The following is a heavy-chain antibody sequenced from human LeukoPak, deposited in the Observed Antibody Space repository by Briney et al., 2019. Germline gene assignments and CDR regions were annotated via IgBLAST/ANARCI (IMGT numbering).Heavy chain of an antibody. V-gene: IGHV3-66*01. D-gene: IGHD6-13*01. CDR2: IYSGGST. J-gene: IGHJ4*02. CDR1: GFIVSSNY. CDR3: ARGSRPKYFDH. Sequence: PGGSLRLSCAASGFIVSSNYMNWARQAPGKGLEWVSVIYSGGSTYYADSVKGRFTMSRDNSQNTVYLQMNSLRDEDTAVYYCARGSRPKYFDHWGQGTLVTVSS.